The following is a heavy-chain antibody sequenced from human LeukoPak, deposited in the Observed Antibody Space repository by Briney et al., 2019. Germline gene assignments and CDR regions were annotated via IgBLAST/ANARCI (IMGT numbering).Heavy chain of an antibody. V-gene: IGHV3-23*01. CDR3: AKDQLVGVTVVFDY. Sequence: GGSLRLSCEASGFTFSSYGMSWVRQAPGKGLEWVSAISGSGGSTYYADSVKGRFTISRDNSKNTLYLQMNSLRAEDTAVYYCAKDQLVGVTVVFDYWGQGTLVTVSS. J-gene: IGHJ4*02. CDR2: ISGSGGST. D-gene: IGHD1-26*01. CDR1: GFTFSSYG.